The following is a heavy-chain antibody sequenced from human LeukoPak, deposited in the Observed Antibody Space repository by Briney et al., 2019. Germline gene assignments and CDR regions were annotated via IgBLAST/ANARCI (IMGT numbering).Heavy chain of an antibody. CDR1: GGSVTNYY. V-gene: IGHV4-59*02. CDR2: VYHTRSA. Sequence: PSETLSLTCTVSGGSVTNYYWSWIRQPPGKGLEYIGYVYHTRSAHYNPSLLDRLTISIDTSKNQFSLKLRSVNAADTAVYYCARDRIQWLRGASHIWGQGTMVTVSS. J-gene: IGHJ3*02. CDR3: ARDRIQWLRGASHI. D-gene: IGHD6-19*01.